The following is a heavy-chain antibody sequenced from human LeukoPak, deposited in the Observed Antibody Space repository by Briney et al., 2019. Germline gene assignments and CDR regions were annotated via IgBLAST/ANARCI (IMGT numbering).Heavy chain of an antibody. Sequence: PGGSLRLSCSASGFTFNNYGMDWVRQAPGKGLEWVAFIRFDGTAQYYADSVKGRFTISRDNSKNTLYLQVNSVRPEDTAVYYCARGNSNGFDVWGQGTMVTVFS. CDR3: ARGNSNGFDV. V-gene: IGHV3-30*02. CDR2: IRFDGTAQ. J-gene: IGHJ3*01. CDR1: GFTFNNYG. D-gene: IGHD1-7*01.